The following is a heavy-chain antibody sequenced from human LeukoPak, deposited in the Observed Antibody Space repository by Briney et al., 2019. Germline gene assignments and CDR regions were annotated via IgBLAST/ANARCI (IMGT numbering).Heavy chain of an antibody. CDR2: INPSGST. Sequence: AETLSVTCAVYGGSFSGYYWTWIRQSPGKGLEWIGEINPSGSTYYNPSLKGRLTISRDTSKNQFYLRLSSVTAADTAVYYCARGRQEISMILVVMTGVSYYLDVWGKGTTVTVS. J-gene: IGHJ6*03. V-gene: IGHV4-34*01. CDR1: GGSFSGYY. CDR3: ARGRQEISMILVVMTGVSYYLDV. D-gene: IGHD3-22*01.